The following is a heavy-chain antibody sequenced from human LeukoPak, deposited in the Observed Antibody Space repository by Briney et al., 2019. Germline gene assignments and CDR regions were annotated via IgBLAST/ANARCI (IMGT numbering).Heavy chain of an antibody. CDR1: SYTFTTYG. J-gene: IGHJ4*02. CDR3: ARGFLEWLFFDY. V-gene: IGHV1-18*01. CDR2: INGYNGNT. Sequence: ASVKVSCKASSYTFTTYGISWVRQAPGQGLEWMGWINGYNGNTNYAQKFQGRVTMTTGTSTSTAYMELRSLRSDDTAVYYCARGFLEWLFFDYWGQGTLVTVSS. D-gene: IGHD3-3*01.